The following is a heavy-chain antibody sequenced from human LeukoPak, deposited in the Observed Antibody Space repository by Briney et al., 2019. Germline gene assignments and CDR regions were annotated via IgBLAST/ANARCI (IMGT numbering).Heavy chain of an antibody. CDR1: GGSISSSSYY. J-gene: IGHJ4*02. CDR3: AALTTVVTPDY. D-gene: IGHD4-23*01. V-gene: IGHV4-61*05. Sequence: SETLSLTCTVSGGSISSSSYYWSWIRQLPGKGLEWIGYIYYSGSTNYNPSLKSRVTISVDTSKNQFSLKLSSVTAADTAVYYCAALTTVVTPDYWGQGTLVTVSS. CDR2: IYYSGST.